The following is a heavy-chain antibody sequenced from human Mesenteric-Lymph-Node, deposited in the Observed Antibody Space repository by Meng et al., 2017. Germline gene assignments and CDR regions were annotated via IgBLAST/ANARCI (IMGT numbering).Heavy chain of an antibody. Sequence: GESLKISCAASGFTFSSYAMHWVRQAPGKGLEWVAVISYDGSNKYYADSVKGRFTISRDNSKNTLYLQMNSLRAEDTAVYYCARDPHDYGDYVFYFDYWGQGTLVTVSS. J-gene: IGHJ4*02. D-gene: IGHD4-17*01. CDR1: GFTFSSYA. CDR3: ARDPHDYGDYVFYFDY. V-gene: IGHV3-30*07. CDR2: ISYDGSNK.